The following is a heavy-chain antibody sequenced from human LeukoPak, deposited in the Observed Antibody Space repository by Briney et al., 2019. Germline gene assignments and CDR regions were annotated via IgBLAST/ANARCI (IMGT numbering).Heavy chain of an antibody. V-gene: IGHV3-30*02. D-gene: IGHD6-13*01. CDR1: GFTFSSYG. CDR3: AKSGGTSSSGLGY. CDR2: IRYDGSNK. J-gene: IGHJ4*02. Sequence: GGSLRLSCAASGFTFSSYGMHWVRQAPGKGLEWVAFIRYDGSNKYYADSVKGRFTISRDNSKNTLYLQMNSLRGEDTAVYYCAKSGGTSSSGLGYWGQGTLVTVSS.